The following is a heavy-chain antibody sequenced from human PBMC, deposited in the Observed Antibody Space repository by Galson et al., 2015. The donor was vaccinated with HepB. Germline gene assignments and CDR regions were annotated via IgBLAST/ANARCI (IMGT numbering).Heavy chain of an antibody. J-gene: IGHJ4*02. D-gene: IGHD6-6*01. Sequence: SVKVSCKASGYIFTTNGISWVRQAPGQGLEWMGWISINSGKTIYVERLQGRVTMTRDTSTSTAYMELRRLTSDDTAVYYCARDRSHSLDYWGQGTLVTVSS. CDR3: ARDRSHSLDY. V-gene: IGHV1-18*04. CDR2: ISINSGKT. CDR1: GYIFTTNG.